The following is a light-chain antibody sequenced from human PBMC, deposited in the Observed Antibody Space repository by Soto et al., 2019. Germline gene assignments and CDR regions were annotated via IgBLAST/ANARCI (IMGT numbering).Light chain of an antibody. J-gene: IGKJ4*01. CDR2: DAS. V-gene: IGKV3-11*01. CDR3: QQRSIWPRLT. Sequence: EIVLTQSPATLSLSPGERATLSCTATQSITTSLAWYQQKPGQPPRLLIYDASNRATGIPARFSGSGSGTDFTLTISSLEPEDFAVYYCQQRSIWPRLTFGGGTKVEIK. CDR1: QSITTS.